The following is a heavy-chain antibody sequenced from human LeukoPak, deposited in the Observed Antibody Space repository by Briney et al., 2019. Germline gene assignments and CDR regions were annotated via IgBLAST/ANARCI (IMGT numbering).Heavy chain of an antibody. CDR2: IYPGDSDT. J-gene: IGHJ4*02. V-gene: IGHV5-51*01. CDR1: GSHFTNYW. Sequence: GESLKISCKGSGSHFTNYWIGGGRQMPGKGLEGMGIIYPGDSDTRYSPSFQDQVTISAAKSTGTAYLQWSSLKASDTAMYYCVRGDYGDYGGAYWGQGTLVTVSS. CDR3: VRGDYGDYGGAY. D-gene: IGHD4-17*01.